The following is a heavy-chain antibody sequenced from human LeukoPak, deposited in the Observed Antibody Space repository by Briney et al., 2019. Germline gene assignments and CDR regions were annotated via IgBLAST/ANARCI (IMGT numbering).Heavy chain of an antibody. CDR1: GFTFGDYY. CDR3: ARARVPGAFDI. Sequence: PGGSLRLSCAASGFTFGDYYMSWIRQAPGKGLEWVSYISSSGSIIYYADSVKGRFTISRDNAKNSLYLQMNSLRAEDTALYHCARARVPGAFDIWGQGTMVTVSS. J-gene: IGHJ3*02. D-gene: IGHD1-1*01. V-gene: IGHV3-11*01. CDR2: ISSSGSII.